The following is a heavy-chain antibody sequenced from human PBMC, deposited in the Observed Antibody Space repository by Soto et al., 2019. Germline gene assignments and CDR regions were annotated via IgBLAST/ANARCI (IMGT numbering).Heavy chain of an antibody. D-gene: IGHD3-3*01. V-gene: IGHV1-18*01. J-gene: IGHJ6*02. CDR1: GYTFTSYG. CDR3: ARDHYDFWSGSPPYGTDV. Sequence: ASVKVSCKASGYTFTSYGISWGRQAPGQGLEWMGWISAYNGNTNYAQKLQGRVTMTTDTSTSTAYMELRSLRSDDTAVYYCARDHYDFWSGSPPYGTDVWGQGTTATVSS. CDR2: ISAYNGNT.